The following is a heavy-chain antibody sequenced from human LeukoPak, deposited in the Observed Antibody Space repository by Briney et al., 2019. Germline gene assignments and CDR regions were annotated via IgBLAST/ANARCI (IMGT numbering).Heavy chain of an antibody. CDR1: GYTFSDYY. J-gene: IGHJ4*02. CDR3: AREFGEGDK. CDR2: INPNSGGT. Sequence: ASVKVSCEASGYTFSDYYLHWVRPAPGQGLEWMGWINPNSGGTNYAQKFRGRVTMTRDTSITTVYLELSSLRADDTAVYYCAREFGEGDKWGQGTLVTVSS. V-gene: IGHV1-2*02. D-gene: IGHD3-10*01.